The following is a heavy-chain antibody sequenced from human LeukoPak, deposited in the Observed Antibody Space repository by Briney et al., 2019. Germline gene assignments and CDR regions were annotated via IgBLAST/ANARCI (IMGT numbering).Heavy chain of an antibody. D-gene: IGHD3-22*01. CDR1: GFTFSSYA. CDR3: AKGEYYDSSAQPLDY. CDR2: ISGSGGST. J-gene: IGHJ4*02. V-gene: IGHV3-23*01. Sequence: GGSLRLSCAASGFTFSSYAMSWVRQAPGKGLEWVSAISGSGGSTYYADSVKGRFTISRDNSKNTLYLQMNSLRAEDTAVYYCAKGEYYDSSAQPLDYWGQGTLVSVSS.